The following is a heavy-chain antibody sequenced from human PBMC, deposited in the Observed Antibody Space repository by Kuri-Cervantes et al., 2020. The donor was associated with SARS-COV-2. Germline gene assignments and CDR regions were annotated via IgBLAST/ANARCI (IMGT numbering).Heavy chain of an antibody. J-gene: IGHJ4*02. D-gene: IGHD3-3*01. CDR3: ARDSHRSGYLYYFDY. V-gene: IGHV4-34*10. CDR2: IYHSGSA. CDR1: GGSFSGYY. Sequence: SETLSLTCAVYGGSFSGYYWGWIRQPPGKGLEWIGSIYHSGSAYYNPSLKSRVTMSVDTSKNQFSLKLSSVTAADTAVYYCARDSHRSGYLYYFDYWGQGTLVTVSS.